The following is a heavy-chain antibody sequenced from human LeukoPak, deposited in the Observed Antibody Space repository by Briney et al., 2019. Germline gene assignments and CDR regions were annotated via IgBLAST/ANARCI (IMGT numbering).Heavy chain of an antibody. CDR3: ARDGVGAHAYGPFDI. V-gene: IGHV3-48*03. J-gene: IGHJ3*02. CDR1: GFTCSSYE. Sequence: GGSLRLSCAASGFTCSSYEMNWVRKAPGKGLEWVSYISSSGSTIYYADSVKGRFTISRDNAKNSLYLQMNSLRAEDTAVYYCARDGVGAHAYGPFDIWGQGTMVTVSS. CDR2: ISSSGSTI. D-gene: IGHD1-26*01.